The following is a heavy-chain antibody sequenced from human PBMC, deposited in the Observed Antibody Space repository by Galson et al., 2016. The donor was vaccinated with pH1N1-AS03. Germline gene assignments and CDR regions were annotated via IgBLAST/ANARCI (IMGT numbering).Heavy chain of an antibody. CDR1: GYSFISYA. D-gene: IGHD6-19*01. Sequence: SVKVSCKASGYSFISYAIHWVRQAPGQRPEWMGWLNTGTGDTIYSQKFQDRVTITRDTSASTAYMELSRLRSEDTAVYYCAKVGSEIRSGWYGRFDFWGQGTLVTVSS. J-gene: IGHJ4*02. V-gene: IGHV1-3*04. CDR2: LNTGTGDT. CDR3: AKVGSEIRSGWYGRFDF.